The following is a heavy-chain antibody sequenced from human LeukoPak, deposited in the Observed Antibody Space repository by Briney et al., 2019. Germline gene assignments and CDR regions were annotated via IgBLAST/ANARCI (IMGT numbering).Heavy chain of an antibody. CDR2: ISDSGDST. CDR1: GLTFSSYS. Sequence: GGSLRLSCAASGLTFSSYSMNWVRQAPGKGLEWVSAISDSGDSTFYSDSVKGRFTISRDNSKNTLYLQMNSLRAEDTAVYYCVNDPDISTWQFDYWGQGTLVTVSS. V-gene: IGHV3-23*01. J-gene: IGHJ4*02. CDR3: VNDPDISTWQFDY. D-gene: IGHD6-13*01.